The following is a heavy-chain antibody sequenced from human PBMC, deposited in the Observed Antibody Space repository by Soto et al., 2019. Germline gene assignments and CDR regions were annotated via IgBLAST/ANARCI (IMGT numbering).Heavy chain of an antibody. CDR1: GFTFSSYG. Sequence: XSCAASGFTFSSYGMHWVRQAPGKGLEWVXVIWYDGSNKYYADSVKGRFTISRDNSKNALDLQMNGLRAEDTAVYYCARDRLALAAAGTFDYWGQGTLVTVSS. V-gene: IGHV3-33*01. CDR2: IWYDGSNK. J-gene: IGHJ4*02. CDR3: ARDRLALAAAGTFDY. D-gene: IGHD6-13*01.